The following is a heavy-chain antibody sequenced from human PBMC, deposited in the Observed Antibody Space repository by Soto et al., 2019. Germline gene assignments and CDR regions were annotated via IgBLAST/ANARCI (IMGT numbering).Heavy chain of an antibody. CDR1: GYTLTELS. Sequence: QVQLVQSGAEVKKPGASVKVCCKVSGYTLTELSMHWVRQAPGKGLEWMGGFDPEDGETIYAQKFQGRVTMTEDTSTDTAYMELSSLRSEDTAVYYCATDRFSSGWRGWGLDHWGQGTPVTVSS. V-gene: IGHV1-24*01. CDR2: FDPEDGET. J-gene: IGHJ4*02. D-gene: IGHD6-19*01. CDR3: ATDRFSSGWRGWGLDH.